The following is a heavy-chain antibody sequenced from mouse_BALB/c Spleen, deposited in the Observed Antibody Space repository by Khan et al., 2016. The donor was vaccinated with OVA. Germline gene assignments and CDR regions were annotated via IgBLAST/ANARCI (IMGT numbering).Heavy chain of an antibody. J-gene: IGHJ3*01. CDR2: IFPGTGTT. CDR1: GYTFTSYW. Sequence: QVQLKQSGAELVKPGASVKLSCKTSGYTFTSYWIQWVKQRPGQGLGWIGQIFPGTGTTYYNEKFKGKATLTIDTSSTTAYMQLSSLTSEDSAVYFCARGYFGNYEFAYWGQGTLVTVSA. CDR3: ARGYFGNYEFAY. V-gene: IGHV1S132*01. D-gene: IGHD2-1*01.